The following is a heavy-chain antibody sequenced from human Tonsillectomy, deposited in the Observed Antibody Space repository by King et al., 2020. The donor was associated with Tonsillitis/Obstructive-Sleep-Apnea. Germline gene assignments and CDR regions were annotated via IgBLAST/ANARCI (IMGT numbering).Heavy chain of an antibody. Sequence: VQLVESGGGLVQPGRSLRLSCTASGFTFGDYAMSWVRQAPGKGLEWVGFIRSKAYGGTTEYAASVKGRFTISRDDPKSIAYLQMNSLKTEDTAVYYCTRVPQDYGDYSDFDYWGQGTLVTVSS. CDR2: IRSKAYGGTT. D-gene: IGHD4-17*01. J-gene: IGHJ4*02. CDR1: GFTFGDYA. V-gene: IGHV3-49*04. CDR3: TRVPQDYGDYSDFDY.